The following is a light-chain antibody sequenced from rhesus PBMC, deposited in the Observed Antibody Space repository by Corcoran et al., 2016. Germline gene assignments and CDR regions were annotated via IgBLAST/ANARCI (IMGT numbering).Light chain of an antibody. J-gene: IGKJ1*01. CDR1: QGISSW. CDR3: LQYSSSPRT. Sequence: DIQMTQSPSSLSASVGDKVTITCRASQGISSWLAWYQQKTGKAPKHRIYKASSLQSGVPSRFIGSGSGTDCTLTSSSMQPEDFATYYWLQYSSSPRTFGQGTKVEIK. CDR2: KAS. V-gene: IGKV1-22*01.